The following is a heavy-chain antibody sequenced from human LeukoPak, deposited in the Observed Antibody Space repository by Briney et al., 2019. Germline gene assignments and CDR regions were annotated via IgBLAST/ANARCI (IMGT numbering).Heavy chain of an antibody. CDR3: ARGPRNIVVVPAAFRYYYNGRAV. V-gene: IGHV4-34*01. Sequence: SETLSLTCAVYGGSFSGYYWSWIRQPPGKGLERIGEINHSGSTNYNPSLKSRVTISVDTSKNQFSLKLSSVTAADTAVYYCARGPRNIVVVPAAFRYYYNGRAVWGQGTRVTVSS. J-gene: IGHJ6*02. CDR2: INHSGST. D-gene: IGHD2-2*01. CDR1: GGSFSGYY.